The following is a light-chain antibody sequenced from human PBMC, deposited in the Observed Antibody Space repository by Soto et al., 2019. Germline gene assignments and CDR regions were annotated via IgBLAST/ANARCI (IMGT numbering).Light chain of an antibody. CDR2: GAS. V-gene: IGKV3-20*01. CDR1: QSVSSSY. Sequence: EIVLTQSPGTLSLSPGERATLSCRASQSVSSSYLAWYQQKPGQAPRLLIYGASSRATGIPDRFSGSGSGTDFTLTISRLEPEDFAVYYCQQYGSSPPSTFGQGTKVE. J-gene: IGKJ1*01. CDR3: QQYGSSPPST.